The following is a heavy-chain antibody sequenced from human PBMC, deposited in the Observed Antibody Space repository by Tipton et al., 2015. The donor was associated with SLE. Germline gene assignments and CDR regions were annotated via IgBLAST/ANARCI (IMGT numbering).Heavy chain of an antibody. J-gene: IGHJ4*02. CDR3: ARRARPGANWGTGCDY. D-gene: IGHD7-27*01. CDR1: GNSITSSKY. Sequence: GLVKPSETLSLNCSVHGNSITSSKYWGWIRQPPGKGLELIGYLHHSGSTNSNHSLQSRVTISRDPSKNQFSLKLSSVTAADTAVYYCARRARPGANWGTGCDYWGQGTLVTVSS. CDR2: LHHSGST. V-gene: IGHV4-61*05.